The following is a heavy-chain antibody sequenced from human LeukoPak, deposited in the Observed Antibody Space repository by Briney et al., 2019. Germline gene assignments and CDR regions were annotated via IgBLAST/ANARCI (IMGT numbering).Heavy chain of an antibody. V-gene: IGHV3-7*02. CDR3: ARNYGGYSH. CDR2: IQQDGSEQ. Sequence: GGSLRLSCTASGFTFSSYWMSWVRQAPGKGLEWVANIQQDGSEQYYVDSVRGRFTISRDNAKNSLYLQMNSLRAEDTALYYCARNYGGYSHWGQGTLVTVSS. D-gene: IGHD4-23*01. J-gene: IGHJ4*02. CDR1: GFTFSSYW.